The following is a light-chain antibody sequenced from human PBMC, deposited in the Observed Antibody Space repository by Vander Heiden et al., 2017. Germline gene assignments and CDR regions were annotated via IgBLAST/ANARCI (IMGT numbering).Light chain of an antibody. J-gene: IGKJ1*01. CDR2: LGS. V-gene: IGKV2-28*01. CDR1: QSLLHSNGYNY. Sequence: DIVMTQFPLSLLVTPGEPASISCRSSQSLLHSNGYNYVDWYLQKPGQSPQLLIYLGSNRASGVPDRFSGSGSGTDFTLKISRVEAEDVGVYYCMQAIQSPRTFGQGTKVQIK. CDR3: MQAIQSPRT.